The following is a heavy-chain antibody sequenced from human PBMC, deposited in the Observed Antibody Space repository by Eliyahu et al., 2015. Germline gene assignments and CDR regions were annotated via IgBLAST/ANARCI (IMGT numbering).Heavy chain of an antibody. Sequence: QLQLQQSGPGLVKPSETLSLTCTVSGGSISSSSYYWGWIRQPPGKGLEWIGSIYYSGSTYYNPSLKSRVTISVDTSKNQFSLKLSSVTAADTAVYYCARNLDTAMALVGYNWFDPWGQGTLVTVSS. V-gene: IGHV4-39*01. CDR1: GGSISSSSYY. D-gene: IGHD5-18*01. CDR2: IYYSGST. J-gene: IGHJ5*02. CDR3: ARNLDTAMALVGYNWFDP.